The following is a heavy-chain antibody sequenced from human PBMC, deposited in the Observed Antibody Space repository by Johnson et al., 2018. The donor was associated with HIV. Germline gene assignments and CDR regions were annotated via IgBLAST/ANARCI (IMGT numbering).Heavy chain of an antibody. V-gene: IGHV3-NL1*01. Sequence: QVQLVESGGGVVQPGRSLRLSCAASGFTFSSYGMHWVRQAPGKGLEWVSLISWDGGNSYYADSVQGRFTISRDNSKKSLYLQMNSLRPEDTAVYYCARSYYDFAPIGPAFDLWGQGTMVTVSS. CDR2: ISWDGGNS. CDR3: ARSYYDFAPIGPAFDL. J-gene: IGHJ3*01. CDR1: GFTFSSYG. D-gene: IGHD3-3*01.